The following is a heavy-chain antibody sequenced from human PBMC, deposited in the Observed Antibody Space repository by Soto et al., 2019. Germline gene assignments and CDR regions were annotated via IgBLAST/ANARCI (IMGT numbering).Heavy chain of an antibody. D-gene: IGHD6-13*01. V-gene: IGHV1-2*04. CDR3: ARENSSSWPYFDY. CDR2: INPNSGGT. J-gene: IGHJ4*02. CDR1: GYTFTGYY. Sequence: ASVKVSCTASGYTFTGYYIHWVRQAPGQGLEWMGWINPNSGGTNYAQKFQGWVTMTRDTSISTAYMELSRLRSDDTAVYYCARENSSSWPYFDYWGQGTLVTVSS.